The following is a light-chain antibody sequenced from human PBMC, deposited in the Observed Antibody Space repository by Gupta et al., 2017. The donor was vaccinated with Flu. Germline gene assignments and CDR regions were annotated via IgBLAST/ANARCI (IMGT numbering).Light chain of an antibody. J-gene: IGKJ4*01. CDR3: QQYNTYPLT. V-gene: IGKV1-5*03. CDR1: QSISSL. Sequence: DIQMTQSPSTLSASVGDRATITCRASQSISSLLAWYQQKPGKAPKLLIYKASSLESGVPSRFSGSGSGTEFSLTITSLQPDDFSTYYCQQYNTYPLTFGGGTKVEIK. CDR2: KAS.